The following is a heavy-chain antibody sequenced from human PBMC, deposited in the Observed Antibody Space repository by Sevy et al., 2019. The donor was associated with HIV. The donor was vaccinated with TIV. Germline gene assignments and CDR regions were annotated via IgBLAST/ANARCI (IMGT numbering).Heavy chain of an antibody. CDR1: GFVFSDFA. CDR3: ARQNGDYEFAFDY. D-gene: IGHD4-17*01. V-gene: IGHV3-30*04. J-gene: IGHJ4*02. CDR2: VSYDGTKK. Sequence: GGSLRLSCAASGFVFSDFAMHWVRQAPGKGLEWVAAVSYDGTKKYYSDSVEGRFTISRDNSKNTLFLQMNSLRPEDTAVFYWARQNGDYEFAFDYWGQGTLLTVSS.